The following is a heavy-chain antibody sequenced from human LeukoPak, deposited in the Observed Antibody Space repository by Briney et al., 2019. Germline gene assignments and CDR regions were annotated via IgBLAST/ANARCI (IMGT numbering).Heavy chain of an antibody. Sequence: SETLSLTCTVSGGSISSSSYYWGWIRQPPGKGLEWIGSIYYSGSTYYNPSLKSRVTISVDTSKNQFSLKLSSVTAADTAVYYCARVIYGGDPNGEYSYYFDYWGQGTLVTVSS. D-gene: IGHD2-21*02. CDR1: GGSISSSSYY. CDR3: ARVIYGGDPNGEYSYYFDY. J-gene: IGHJ4*02. V-gene: IGHV4-39*07. CDR2: IYYSGST.